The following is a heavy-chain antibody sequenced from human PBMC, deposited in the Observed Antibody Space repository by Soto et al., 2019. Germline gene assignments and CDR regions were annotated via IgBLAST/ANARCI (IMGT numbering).Heavy chain of an antibody. V-gene: IGHV3-33*01. CDR1: GLTFSSYG. CDR2: IWYDGSNK. D-gene: IGHD6-19*01. CDR3: ARYFRGSGRYFFDY. Sequence: GSLRLSCASSGLTFSSYGMHWVRQAPGKGLEWVAVIWYDGSNKYYVDSVEGRFTISRDNAKDSLYLQMNSLRGEDTAVYYCARYFRGSGRYFFDYWGQGTLVTVSS. J-gene: IGHJ4*02.